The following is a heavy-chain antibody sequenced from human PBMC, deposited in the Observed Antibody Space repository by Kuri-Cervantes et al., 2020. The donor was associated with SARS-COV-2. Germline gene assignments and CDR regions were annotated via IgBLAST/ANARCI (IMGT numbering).Heavy chain of an antibody. CDR1: GYSFTSYW. CDR3: ARGGGPSLRYYYYYMDV. V-gene: IGHV5-51*01. J-gene: IGHJ6*03. D-gene: IGHD2-15*01. CDR2: IYPGDSDT. Sequence: KVSCKGSGYSFTSYWIGWVRQMPGKGLEWMGIIYPGDSDTRYSPSFQGQVTISADKSISTAYLQWSSLKASDTAMYYGARGGGPSLRYYYYYMDVWGKGTTVTVSS.